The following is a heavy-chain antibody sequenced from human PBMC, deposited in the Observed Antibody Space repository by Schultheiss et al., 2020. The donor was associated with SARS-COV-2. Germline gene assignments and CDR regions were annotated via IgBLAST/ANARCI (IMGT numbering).Heavy chain of an antibody. D-gene: IGHD1-26*01. CDR2: VYYTGST. CDR1: GGSFSGYY. V-gene: IGHV4-34*01. J-gene: IGHJ4*02. Sequence: SQTLSLTCAVYGGSFSGYYWSWIRQPPGKGLEWIGSVYYTGSTFYNPSLKSRVTISVDTSKNQFSLKLSSVTAADTAVYYCARVQSGSYLLDYWGQGTLVTVSS. CDR3: ARVQSGSYLLDY.